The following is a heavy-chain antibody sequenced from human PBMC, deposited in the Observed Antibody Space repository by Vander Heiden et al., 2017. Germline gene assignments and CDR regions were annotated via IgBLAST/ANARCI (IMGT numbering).Heavy chain of an antibody. J-gene: IGHJ6*02. Sequence: EVQLVESGGGLEQPGGSRRLSCAAAGFTFRRYSMNWVRQAPGKGLEWVSYISSSSAIYYADSVKDRFTISRDNAKNSLYLQMNSLRDEDTAVYYCARELAAAYGMDFWGQGTTVTVSS. CDR1: GFTFRRYS. D-gene: IGHD6-13*01. CDR3: ARELAAAYGMDF. CDR2: ISSSSAI. V-gene: IGHV3-48*02.